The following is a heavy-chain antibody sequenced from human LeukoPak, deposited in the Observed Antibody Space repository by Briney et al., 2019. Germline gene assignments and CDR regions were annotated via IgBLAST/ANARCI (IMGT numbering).Heavy chain of an antibody. CDR3: AKGKDYYDSSGYYYTNAFDI. J-gene: IGHJ3*02. Sequence: GGSLRLSCAASGFTFSSYAMHWVRQAPGKGLEWVAFVSYDGSNKYYADSVKGRFTISRDNSKNTLYLQMSSLRAEDTAVYYCAKGKDYYDSSGYYYTNAFDIWGQGTMVTVSS. D-gene: IGHD3-22*01. CDR2: VSYDGSNK. V-gene: IGHV3-30*18. CDR1: GFTFSSYA.